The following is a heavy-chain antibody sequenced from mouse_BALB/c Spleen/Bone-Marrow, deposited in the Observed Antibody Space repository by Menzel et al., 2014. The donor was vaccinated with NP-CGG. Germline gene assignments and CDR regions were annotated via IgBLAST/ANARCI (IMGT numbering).Heavy chain of an antibody. CDR1: GFSLTSYG. J-gene: IGHJ4*01. V-gene: IGHV2-9*02. CDR2: IWAGGST. Sequence: VQLQQSGPGLVAPSQSLSITCTVSGFSLTSYGVHWVRQPPGKGLEWLGVIWAGGSTNYNSALMSRLSISEDNSKSQVFLKMNRLQTDDTAMYFCARDRGFGYDRTMDYWGQGTSVTVSS. D-gene: IGHD2-2*01. CDR3: ARDRGFGYDRTMDY.